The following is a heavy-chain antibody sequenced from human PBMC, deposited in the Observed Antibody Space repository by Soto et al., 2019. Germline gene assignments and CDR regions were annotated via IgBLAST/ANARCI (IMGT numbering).Heavy chain of an antibody. V-gene: IGHV3-30-3*01. CDR2: ISYDGSNK. D-gene: IGHD3-22*01. CDR1: GFTFSSYA. Sequence: GGSLRLSCAASGFTFSSYAMHWVRQAPGKGLEWVAVISYDGSNKYYADSVKGRFTISRDNSKNTLYLQMNSLRAEDTAVYYCAEIRGYQARPRTPTPRPDFDYWGQGTLVTVSS. CDR3: AEIRGYQARPRTPTPRPDFDY. J-gene: IGHJ4*02.